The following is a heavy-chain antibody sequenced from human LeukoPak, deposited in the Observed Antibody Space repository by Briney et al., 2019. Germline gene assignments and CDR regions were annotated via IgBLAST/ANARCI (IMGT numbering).Heavy chain of an antibody. CDR1: GYTFTSYG. J-gene: IGHJ4*02. CDR3: ARDHRIMITFGGVIAFDY. V-gene: IGHV1-18*01. Sequence: ASVKVSCKASGYTFTSYGISWVRQAPGQGLEWMGWISAYNGNTNYAQKRQGRVTMTTDTSTSTAYMELRSLRSDDTAVYYCARDHRIMITFGGVIAFDYWGQGTLVTVSS. CDR2: ISAYNGNT. D-gene: IGHD3-16*02.